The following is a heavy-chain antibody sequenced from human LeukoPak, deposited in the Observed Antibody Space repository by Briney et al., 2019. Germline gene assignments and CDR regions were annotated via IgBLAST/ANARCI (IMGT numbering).Heavy chain of an antibody. CDR2: INPSGGST. V-gene: IGHV1-46*01. Sequence: ASVKVSCKASGYTFTSYYMHWVRQAPGQGLEWMGIINPSGGSTSHAQKFQGRVTMTRDTSTSTVYMELSSLRSEDTAVYYCVRNFDSYNAFDIWGQGTMVTVSS. D-gene: IGHD3-22*01. J-gene: IGHJ3*02. CDR3: VRNFDSYNAFDI. CDR1: GYTFTSYY.